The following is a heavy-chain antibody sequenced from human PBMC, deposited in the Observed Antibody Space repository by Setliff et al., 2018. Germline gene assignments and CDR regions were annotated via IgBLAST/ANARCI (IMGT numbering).Heavy chain of an antibody. CDR3: ARDVFPYHYEGAFDI. V-gene: IGHV1-46*01. CDR1: GYTFTSHC. Sequence: ASVKVSCKASGYTFTSHCMHWVRQAPGLGLEWMGTINPSSGRTSYAQKFQGRVTMTRDTSTSTVYMDMSSLRSEDTAAYYCARDVFPYHYEGAFDIWGQGTMVTVSS. CDR2: INPSSGRT. J-gene: IGHJ3*02. D-gene: IGHD3-22*01.